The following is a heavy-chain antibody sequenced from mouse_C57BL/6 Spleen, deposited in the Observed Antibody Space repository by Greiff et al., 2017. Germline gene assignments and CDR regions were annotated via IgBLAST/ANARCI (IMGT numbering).Heavy chain of an antibody. CDR1: GYSITSGYY. D-gene: IGHD2-10*01. V-gene: IGHV3-6*01. J-gene: IGHJ1*03. CDR2: ISYDGSN. Sequence: EVKLQESGPGLVKPSQSLSLTCSVTGYSITSGYYWNWIRQFPGNKLEWMGYISYDGSNNYKPSLKNRISITRDTSKNQFFLKLNSVTTEDTATYYCAREEAYSWYFDVWGTGTTVTVSS. CDR3: AREEAYSWYFDV.